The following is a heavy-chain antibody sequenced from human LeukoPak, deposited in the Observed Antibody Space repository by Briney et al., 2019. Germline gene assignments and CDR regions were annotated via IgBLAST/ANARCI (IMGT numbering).Heavy chain of an antibody. V-gene: IGHV3-21*01. CDR1: GFTFNSYA. CDR3: ARDDSSGYYPPYYFDY. CDR2: ISSSSSYI. Sequence: PGGSLRLSCAASGFTFNSYAMHWVRQAPGKGLEWVSSISSSSSYIYYADSVKGRFTISRDNAKNSLYLQMNSLRAEDTAVYYCARDDSSGYYPPYYFDYWGQGTLVTVSS. J-gene: IGHJ4*02. D-gene: IGHD3-22*01.